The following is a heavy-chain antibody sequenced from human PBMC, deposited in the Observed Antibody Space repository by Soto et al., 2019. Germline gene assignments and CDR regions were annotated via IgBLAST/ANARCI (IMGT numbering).Heavy chain of an antibody. V-gene: IGHV3-23*01. D-gene: IGHD5-18*01. J-gene: IGHJ4*02. Sequence: GGSLRLSCAASGFTFSSYAMSWVRQAPGKGLEWVSAISSSGGSTYYADSVKGRFTISRDNSKNTLYLQMNSLRAEDTAVYYCAKSDGYSYDGNYFDYWGQGTLVTVSS. CDR3: AKSDGYSYDGNYFDY. CDR2: ISSSGGST. CDR1: GFTFSSYA.